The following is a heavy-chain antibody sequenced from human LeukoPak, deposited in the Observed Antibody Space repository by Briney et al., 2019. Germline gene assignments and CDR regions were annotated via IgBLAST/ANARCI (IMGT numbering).Heavy chain of an antibody. V-gene: IGHV5-51*01. CDR1: GYSFTSYW. D-gene: IGHD3-3*01. CDR3: ARALRTPKGHTLRMYYFDY. J-gene: IGHJ4*02. CDR2: IYPGDSDT. Sequence: GESLRISCKGSGYSFTSYWIGWVRQMPGKGLEWMGIIYPGDSDTRYSPSFQGQVTISADKSISTAYLQWSSLKASDTAMYYCARALRTPKGHTLRMYYFDYWGQGTLVTVSS.